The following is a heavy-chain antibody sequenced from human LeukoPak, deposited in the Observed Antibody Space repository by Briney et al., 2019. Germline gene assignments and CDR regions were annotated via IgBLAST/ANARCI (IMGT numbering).Heavy chain of an antibody. CDR2: ISGSGGST. D-gene: IGHD1-1*01. V-gene: IGHV3-23*01. Sequence: TGGSLRLSCAASGFTFSSYAMSWVRQVRGTGLEGVSAISGSGGSTYYADSVKGRFTISRDNSKNTLYLQMNSLRAEDTAVYYCAKTDNWANYYFDYWGQGALVTVSS. J-gene: IGHJ4*02. CDR1: GFTFSSYA. CDR3: AKTDNWANYYFDY.